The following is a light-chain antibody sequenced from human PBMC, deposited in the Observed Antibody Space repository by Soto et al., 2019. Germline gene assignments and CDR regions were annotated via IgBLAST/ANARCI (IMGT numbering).Light chain of an antibody. Sequence: SYELTQPPSVSVSPGQTASITCSGNNLGDKFVWWYQQKPGQSPVLVISQDNKRPSGIPERFTGSNSGNTATLTIGGTQAMDEADYYCQAWDSTTNYVFGTGTKVTVL. CDR2: QDN. CDR3: QAWDSTTNYV. V-gene: IGLV3-1*01. CDR1: NLGDKF. J-gene: IGLJ1*01.